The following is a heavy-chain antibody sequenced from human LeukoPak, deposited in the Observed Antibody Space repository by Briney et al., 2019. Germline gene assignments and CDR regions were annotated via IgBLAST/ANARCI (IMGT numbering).Heavy chain of an antibody. CDR3: ARVPTTRPPSIAARPDDDY. Sequence: GGSLRLSCAASGFTFSSYSMNWVRQAPGKGLEWVSSISSSSSYIYYADSVKGRFTISGDNAKNSLYLQMNSLRAEDTAVYYCARVPTTRPPSIAARPDDDYWGQGTLVTVSS. V-gene: IGHV3-21*01. J-gene: IGHJ4*02. CDR2: ISSSSSYI. D-gene: IGHD6-6*01. CDR1: GFTFSSYS.